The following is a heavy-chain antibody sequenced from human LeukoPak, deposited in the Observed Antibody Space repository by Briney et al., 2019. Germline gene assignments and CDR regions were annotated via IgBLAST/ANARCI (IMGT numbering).Heavy chain of an antibody. D-gene: IGHD3-22*01. CDR2: INPSGGGT. J-gene: IGHJ5*02. V-gene: IGHV1-46*01. Sequence: GASVKVSCKASGYTFTNYYMHWVRQAPGQGLEWMGIINPSGGGTTYAQKFQGRVSMTRDTSTSTFYMDLSSLRSEDTAVYYCARHPSNYYDSSGYFGYFDPWGQGTLVTVSS. CDR1: GYTFTNYY. CDR3: ARHPSNYYDSSGYFGYFDP.